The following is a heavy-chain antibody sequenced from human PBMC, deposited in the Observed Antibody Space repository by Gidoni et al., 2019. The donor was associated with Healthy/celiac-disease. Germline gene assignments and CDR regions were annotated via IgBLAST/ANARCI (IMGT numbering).Heavy chain of an antibody. CDR1: GVTCSSDS. D-gene: IGHD2-2*01. V-gene: IGHV3-21*01. CDR3: ARDGYWVVVPAAPFDY. J-gene: IGHJ4*02. Sequence: EVQLVESGGGMVKPGGSLRLSCAASGVTCSSDSMNWVRQAPGKGLEGVSSISSSSSYLYYADSVKGRFTISRDNAKNSLYLQMNSLRAEDTAVYYCARDGYWVVVPAAPFDYWGQGTLVTVSS. CDR2: ISSSSSYL.